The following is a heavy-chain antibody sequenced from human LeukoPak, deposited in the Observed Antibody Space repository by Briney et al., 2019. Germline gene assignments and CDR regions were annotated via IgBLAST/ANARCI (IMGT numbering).Heavy chain of an antibody. J-gene: IGHJ4*02. CDR2: MYYSGSI. Sequence: SETLSLTCTVSGGSISSSNYYWGWIRQPPSKGLEWIGSMYYSGSIFYNPSLKSRVTISINTSKNQFSLKVSSVTAADTAVYYCARELDYWGQGTLVTVSS. CDR1: GGSISSSNYY. CDR3: ARELDY. V-gene: IGHV4-39*07.